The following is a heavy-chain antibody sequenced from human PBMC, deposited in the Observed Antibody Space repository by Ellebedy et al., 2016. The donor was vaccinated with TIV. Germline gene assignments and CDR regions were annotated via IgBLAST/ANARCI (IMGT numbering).Heavy chain of an antibody. D-gene: IGHD3-16*01. CDR2: IFYRGTA. J-gene: IGHJ5*02. Sequence: WVRQAPGKGLEWIGGIFYRGTAYYNPSLESRVTISVDTSKNQFSLHLRSLTAADTAVYYCARDGARQFFGRWGQGILVSVSS. V-gene: IGHV4-39*07. CDR3: ARDGARQFFGR.